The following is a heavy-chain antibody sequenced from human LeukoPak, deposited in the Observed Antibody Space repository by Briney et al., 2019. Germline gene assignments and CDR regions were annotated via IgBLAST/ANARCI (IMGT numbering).Heavy chain of an antibody. V-gene: IGHV3-7*01. Sequence: PGGSLRLSCAASGFTFSSYWMSWVRQAPGKGLEWVANIKQGGSVKYYVDSVKGRFTISRDNAKNSLYLQMNSLRAEDTAVYYCARADYDYVWGSYRQYYFDYWGQGTLVTVSS. D-gene: IGHD3-16*02. J-gene: IGHJ4*02. CDR1: GFTFSSYW. CDR3: ARADYDYVWGSYRQYYFDY. CDR2: IKQGGSVK.